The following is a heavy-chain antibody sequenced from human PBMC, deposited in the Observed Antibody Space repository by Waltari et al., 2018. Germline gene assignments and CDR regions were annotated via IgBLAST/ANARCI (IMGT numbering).Heavy chain of an antibody. Sequence: EVQLLESGGGLVQPGGSLRLSCAASGFTFSSYAMSWVRQAPGKGLEWVSYISSSGSTIYYADSVKGRFTISRDNAKNSLYLQMNSLRAEDTAVYYCASHDYDYGDYVDYWGQGTLVTVSS. V-gene: IGHV3-48*04. D-gene: IGHD4-17*01. CDR1: GFTFSSYA. J-gene: IGHJ4*02. CDR2: ISSSGSTI. CDR3: ASHDYDYGDYVDY.